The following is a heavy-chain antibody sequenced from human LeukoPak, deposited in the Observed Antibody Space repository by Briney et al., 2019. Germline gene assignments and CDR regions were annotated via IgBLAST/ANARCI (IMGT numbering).Heavy chain of an antibody. Sequence: SETLSLTCTVSGASISSSIYYWGWIRQPPGKGLEWIGSIYYSGSTYYNPSLKSRVAISVDTSKNQFSLKLSSVTAADTAVYYCARQERYCSNGVCLKHFDYWGQGTLVTVSS. CDR3: ARQERYCSNGVCLKHFDY. V-gene: IGHV4-39*01. CDR2: IYYSGST. J-gene: IGHJ4*02. CDR1: GASISSSIYY. D-gene: IGHD2-8*01.